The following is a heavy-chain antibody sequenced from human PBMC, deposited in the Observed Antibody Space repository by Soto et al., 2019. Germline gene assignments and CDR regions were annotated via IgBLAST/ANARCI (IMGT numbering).Heavy chain of an antibody. CDR3: ARVFGVCSGGSCYFDY. Sequence: ASVKVSCKASGYTFTNYFMHWVRQAPGQGLEWMGIINPSGGSTRYVQKFQGRVTMTRDTSTNTVYMELSSLRSEDTATYYCARVFGVCSGGSCYFDYWGQGTLVTVSS. D-gene: IGHD2-15*01. J-gene: IGHJ4*02. V-gene: IGHV1-46*01. CDR1: GYTFTNYF. CDR2: INPSGGST.